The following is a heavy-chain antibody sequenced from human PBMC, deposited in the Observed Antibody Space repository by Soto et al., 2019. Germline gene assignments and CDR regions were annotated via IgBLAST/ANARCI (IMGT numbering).Heavy chain of an antibody. CDR2: ISYDGSNK. CDR1: GFTFSSYG. CDR3: AKIIVVVTAYMVDAFDI. D-gene: IGHD2-21*02. V-gene: IGHV3-30*18. Sequence: QVQLVESGGGVVQPGRSLRLSCAASGFTFSSYGMHWVRQAPGKGPEWVAVISYDGSNKYYADSVKGRFTISRDNSKNTLYLQMNSLRAEDTAVYYCAKIIVVVTAYMVDAFDIWGQGTMVTVSS. J-gene: IGHJ3*02.